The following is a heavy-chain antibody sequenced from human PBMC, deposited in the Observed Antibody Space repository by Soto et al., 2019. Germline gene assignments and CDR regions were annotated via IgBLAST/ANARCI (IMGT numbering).Heavy chain of an antibody. CDR3: VRVAYGDLGG. J-gene: IGHJ4*02. V-gene: IGHV3-74*01. CDR2: IKSDGSDT. CDR1: GFTFSSYW. D-gene: IGHD4-17*01. Sequence: EVQLVESGGGLVQPGGSLRLSCAASGFTFSSYWMHWVRQAPGKGLVWVSRIKSDGSDTSYADSVKGRFTISRDNAKNTLYLQMSSLRAEVTAVYYCVRVAYGDLGGWGQGTLVTVSS.